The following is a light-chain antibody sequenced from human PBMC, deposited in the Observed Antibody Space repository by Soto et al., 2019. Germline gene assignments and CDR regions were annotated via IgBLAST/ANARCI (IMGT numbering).Light chain of an antibody. Sequence: EIVLTQSPGTLSLSPGERATLSCRASQSVSSSYLAWYQQKPGQAPRLLIYGASSRATGIPYRFSGSGSGTDFTLTISRLEPEDFAVYYCQQYGSSPLYPFGQGTKLEIK. J-gene: IGKJ2*01. CDR3: QQYGSSPLYP. V-gene: IGKV3-20*01. CDR2: GAS. CDR1: QSVSSSY.